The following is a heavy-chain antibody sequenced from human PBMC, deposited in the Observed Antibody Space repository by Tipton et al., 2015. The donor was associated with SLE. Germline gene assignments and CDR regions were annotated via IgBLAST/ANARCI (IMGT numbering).Heavy chain of an antibody. V-gene: IGHV1-18*01. D-gene: IGHD3-9*01. CDR3: ARDARRGDILSGYDDY. CDR1: GYTFTSYG. J-gene: IGHJ4*02. CDR2: ISAYNGNT. Sequence: QSGAEVKKPGASVKVSCKASGYTFTSYGISWVRQAPGQGLEWMGWISAYNGNTNYAQKLQGRVTMTTDTSTSTAYMELSSLRSEDTAVYYCARDARRGDILSGYDDYWGQGTLVAVSS.